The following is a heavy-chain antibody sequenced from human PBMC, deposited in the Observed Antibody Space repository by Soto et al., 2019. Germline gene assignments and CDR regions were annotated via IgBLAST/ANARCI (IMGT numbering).Heavy chain of an antibody. CDR2: MNPNSGTA. V-gene: IGHV1-69*13. J-gene: IGHJ3*02. Sequence: GASVKVSCKASGYTFTSYDINWVRQATGQGFEYLGWMNPNSGTANYAQKFQGRVTITADESTSTAYMELSSLRSEDTAVYYCARPYSGSYHTGVPFDIWGQGTMVTVSS. CDR3: ARPYSGSYHTGVPFDI. D-gene: IGHD1-26*01. CDR1: GYTFTSYD.